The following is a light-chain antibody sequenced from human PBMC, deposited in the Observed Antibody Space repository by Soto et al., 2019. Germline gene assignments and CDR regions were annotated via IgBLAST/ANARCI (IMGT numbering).Light chain of an antibody. CDR3: QQYGSSRDT. J-gene: IGKJ2*01. V-gene: IGKV3-20*01. CDR1: QRVSSSY. Sequence: EIVLTQSPGTLSLSPGERATLSCRSSQRVSSSYLARYQQKPGKAPSLLIYGASSRATGIPDRFSGSGSGTDFNITISRLEPEDFAVYCCQQYGSSRDTFGQGTKLEI. CDR2: GAS.